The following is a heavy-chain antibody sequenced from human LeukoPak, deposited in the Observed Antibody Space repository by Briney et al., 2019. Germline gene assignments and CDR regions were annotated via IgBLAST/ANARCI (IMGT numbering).Heavy chain of an antibody. D-gene: IGHD6-13*01. V-gene: IGHV4-4*07. CDR3: ARFIAAACSWWFDP. CDR2: IYSSGST. Sequence: SETLSLTCTVSGGSFSNYFWSWIRQPAGKGLEWIGRIYSSGSTNYNPSLESRVTMSIDTSMSQLSLSLTSVTAADTAVDYCARFIAAACSWWFDPWGQGTLVTVSS. J-gene: IGHJ5*02. CDR1: GGSFSNYF.